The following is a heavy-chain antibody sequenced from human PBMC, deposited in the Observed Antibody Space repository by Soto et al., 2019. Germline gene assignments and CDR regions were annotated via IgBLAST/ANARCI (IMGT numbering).Heavy chain of an antibody. J-gene: IGHJ3*01. CDR1: GGTFSSHV. D-gene: IGHD2-15*01. V-gene: IGHV1-69*01. Sequence: QVQLVQSGPEVKTPGSSVRVSCKASGGTFSSHVVSWVRQAPGQGLEWMGGIIPIFETSNYAQKFQGRVSITADEATNKAYMELRSLTHEDTAMYDCARPLSCNSAVCYSANDAFNVWCQGTMVTVSS. CDR2: IIPIFETS. CDR3: ARPLSCNSAVCYSANDAFNV.